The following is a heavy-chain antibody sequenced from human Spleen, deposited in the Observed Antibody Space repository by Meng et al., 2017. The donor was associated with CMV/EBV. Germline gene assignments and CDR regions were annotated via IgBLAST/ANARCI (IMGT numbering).Heavy chain of an antibody. J-gene: IGHJ5*02. CDR2: ISHDGDNK. CDR1: GFTFSSYP. D-gene: IGHD6-19*01. V-gene: IGHV3-30-3*01. Sequence: LGEFGEGLVQPGGSLRLSCAASGFTFSSYPMHWVRQAPGKGLEWVAVISHDGDNKYFADSVKGRFTISRDNSRNTLYLQMNSLRAEDTAVYYCARDRGSSGWLTWGQGTLVTVSS. CDR3: ARDRGSSGWLT.